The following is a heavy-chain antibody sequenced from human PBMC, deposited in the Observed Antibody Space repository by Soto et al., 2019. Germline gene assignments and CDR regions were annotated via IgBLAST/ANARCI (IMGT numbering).Heavy chain of an antibody. J-gene: IGHJ4*02. Sequence: PGGSLRLSCAASGFSFSDFSMNWVRQVPGKGLEWVAFIDLSGTMTHYSESVKGRFTISRDKAKETVYLQMNSLRVEDAAVYYCTIDRVPGGIWSFDYWGQGALVTVSS. CDR1: GFSFSDFS. V-gene: IGHV3-23*05. D-gene: IGHD2-15*01. CDR3: TIDRVPGGIWSFDY. CDR2: IDLSGTMT.